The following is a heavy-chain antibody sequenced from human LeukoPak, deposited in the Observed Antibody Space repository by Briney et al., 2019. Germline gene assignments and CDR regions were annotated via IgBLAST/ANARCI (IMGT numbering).Heavy chain of an antibody. CDR1: GYTFTSYG. CDR2: ISAYNGNT. CDR3: ASLTVEMATIL. Sequence: ASVKVSCKASGYTFTSYGISWVRQAPGQGLEWMGWISAYNGNTNYAQKLQGRVTITTDESTSTAYMELSSLRSEDTAVYYCASLTVEMATILWGQGTLVTVSS. J-gene: IGHJ4*02. V-gene: IGHV1-18*01. D-gene: IGHD5-24*01.